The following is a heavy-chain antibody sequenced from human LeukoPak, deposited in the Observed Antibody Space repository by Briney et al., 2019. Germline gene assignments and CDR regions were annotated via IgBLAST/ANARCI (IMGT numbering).Heavy chain of an antibody. D-gene: IGHD5-18*01. CDR2: IYPGDSDT. CDR1: GYSFNMYW. Sequence: GESLQISCRGSGYSFNMYWIGWVRQMPGKGLDWMGIIYPGDSDTRYSPSFQGQVTISADKSISTAYLQWSSLKASDTAMYYCAREYSYGPDAFDIWGQGTMVTVSS. CDR3: AREYSYGPDAFDI. J-gene: IGHJ3*02. V-gene: IGHV5-51*01.